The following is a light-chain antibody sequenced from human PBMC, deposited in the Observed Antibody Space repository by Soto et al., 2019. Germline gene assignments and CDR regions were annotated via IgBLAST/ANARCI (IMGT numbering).Light chain of an antibody. V-gene: IGKV1-39*01. CDR3: QQSSNIPWT. CDR1: QYVDRY. Sequence: DIQMTKSPSSLSASVGDSVTITCRTSQYVDRYLSWYQQIPGRAPKLLIYSASSLVTGVPPRFRGSASGTEFTLSISSLQREDFATYFCQQSSNIPWTFGQGTKVDIK. CDR2: SAS. J-gene: IGKJ1*01.